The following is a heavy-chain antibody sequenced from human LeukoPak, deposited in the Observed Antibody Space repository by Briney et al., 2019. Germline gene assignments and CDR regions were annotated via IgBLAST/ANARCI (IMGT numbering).Heavy chain of an antibody. V-gene: IGHV3-9*01. J-gene: IGHJ4*02. CDR2: ISWNSGSI. CDR3: AKETSIAAAGTPVDY. Sequence: PGGSLRLSCAASGFTFDDYAMHWVRQAPGKGLEWVSGISWNSGSIGYADSVKGRFTISRDNAKNSLYLQMNSLRAEDTALYYCAKETSIAAAGTPVDYWGQGTLVTVSS. CDR1: GFTFDDYA. D-gene: IGHD6-13*01.